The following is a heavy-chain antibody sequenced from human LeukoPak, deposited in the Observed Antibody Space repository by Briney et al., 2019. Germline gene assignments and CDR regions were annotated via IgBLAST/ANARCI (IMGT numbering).Heavy chain of an antibody. D-gene: IGHD6-19*01. CDR3: ARVGGSSGWYHRPGGPYELDY. J-gene: IGHJ4*02. CDR1: GFTFSSYE. V-gene: IGHV3-48*03. Sequence: GGSLRLSCAASGFTFSSYEMNWVRQAPRKGLEWVSYISSSGSTIYYADSVKGRFTISRDNAKNSLYLQMNSLRAEDTAVYYCARVGGSSGWYHRPGGPYELDYWGQGTLVTVSS. CDR2: ISSSGSTI.